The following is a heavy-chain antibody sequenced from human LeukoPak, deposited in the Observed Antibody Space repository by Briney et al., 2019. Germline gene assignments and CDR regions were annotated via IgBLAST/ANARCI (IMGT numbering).Heavy chain of an antibody. CDR2: INHGGNT. Sequence: SETLSLTCAVYGGSFSGYYWTWIRQPPGKGREWIGEINHGGNTNYNPSLESRVAISADTSKNHFSLNLSSVTAADTAVYYCARGRYDRRGSYDLVQTKAFDYWGQGTLVTVSP. CDR1: GGSFSGYY. CDR3: ARGRYDRRGSYDLVQTKAFDY. J-gene: IGHJ4*02. V-gene: IGHV4-34*01. D-gene: IGHD3-22*01.